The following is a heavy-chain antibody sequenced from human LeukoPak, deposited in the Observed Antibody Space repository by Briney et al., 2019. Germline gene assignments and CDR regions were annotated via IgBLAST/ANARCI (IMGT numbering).Heavy chain of an antibody. D-gene: IGHD6-13*01. V-gene: IGHV4-39*01. Sequence: SETLSLTCTVSGVSISSSSYYWGWIRQPPGKGLEWIASIYYSGSTYYNPSLKSRVTISVDTSKNQFSLKLSSVTAADTAVYYCARRPAYSSSWGFDYWGQGTLVTVSS. CDR3: ARRPAYSSSWGFDY. J-gene: IGHJ4*02. CDR2: IYYSGST. CDR1: GVSISSSSYY.